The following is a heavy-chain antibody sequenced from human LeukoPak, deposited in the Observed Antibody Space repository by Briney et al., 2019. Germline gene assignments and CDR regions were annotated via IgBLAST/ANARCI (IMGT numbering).Heavy chain of an antibody. CDR2: IYHSGTT. CDR1: GGSISSSKW. CDR3: AKNPARRYCSGGSCYSRYYYYYMDV. D-gene: IGHD2-15*01. J-gene: IGHJ6*03. Sequence: PSETLSLTCAVSGGSISSSKWWSWVRQPPGKGLEWIGEIYHSGTTNYKPSLKRRVTISVDKSKNQVSLKLSSVTAADTAVYYCAKNPARRYCSGGSCYSRYYYYYMDVWGKGTTVTISS. V-gene: IGHV4-4*02.